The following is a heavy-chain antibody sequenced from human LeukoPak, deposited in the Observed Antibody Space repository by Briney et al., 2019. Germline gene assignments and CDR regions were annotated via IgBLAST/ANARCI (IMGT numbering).Heavy chain of an antibody. CDR2: IWYDGSNK. V-gene: IGHV3-33*01. CDR3: ARGTPESGYYDSSGYPDY. CDR1: GFTFSSYG. D-gene: IGHD3-22*01. J-gene: IGHJ4*02. Sequence: GRSLRLSCAASGFTFSSYGMHWVRQAPGKGLEWVAVIWYDGSNKYYADSVKGRFTISRDNSKNTLYLQMNSLRAEDTAVYYCARGTPESGYYDSSGYPDYWGQGTLVTVSS.